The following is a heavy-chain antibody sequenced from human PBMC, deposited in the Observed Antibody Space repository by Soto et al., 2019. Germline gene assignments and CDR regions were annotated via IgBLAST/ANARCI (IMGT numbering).Heavy chain of an antibody. CDR3: VKGEYYYDGSAYYPFDY. J-gene: IGHJ4*02. V-gene: IGHV3-21*01. D-gene: IGHD3-22*01. CDR2: ISSSSSYI. Sequence: GGSLRLSCAASGFTFSSYSMNWVRQAPGKGLEWVSSISSSSSYIYYADSVKGRFTISRDNSKNTAYLQMGSLRPEDTAVYYCVKGEYYYDGSAYYPFDYWGQGRMVTVS. CDR1: GFTFSSYS.